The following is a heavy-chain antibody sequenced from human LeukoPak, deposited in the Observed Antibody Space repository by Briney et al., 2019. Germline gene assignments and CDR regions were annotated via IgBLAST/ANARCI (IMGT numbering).Heavy chain of an antibody. Sequence: GGSLRLSCAASGSTFSSYWMHWVRQAPGKGLVWVSLINSDGSSTSYADSVKGRFTISRDNAKNTLYLQMNSLRAEDTAVYYCARDEQYYDFWSGYYHNLFDYWGQGTLVTVSS. CDR1: GSTFSSYW. J-gene: IGHJ4*02. CDR2: INSDGSST. D-gene: IGHD3-3*01. V-gene: IGHV3-74*01. CDR3: ARDEQYYDFWSGYYHNLFDY.